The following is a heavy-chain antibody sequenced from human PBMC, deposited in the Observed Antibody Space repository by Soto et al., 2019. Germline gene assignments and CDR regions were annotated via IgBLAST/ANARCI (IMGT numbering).Heavy chain of an antibody. D-gene: IGHD4-17*01. J-gene: IGHJ4*02. Sequence: EVQLVESGGGLVQPGGSLKLSCAASGFTFSGSAMHWVRQASGKGLEWVGRIRSKANSYATAYAASVKGRFTISRDDSNNTAYLQMNSLKTEDTAVYYCTSADCGDYIPVRYWGQGTLVTVSS. V-gene: IGHV3-73*01. CDR3: TSADCGDYIPVRY. CDR1: GFTFSGSA. CDR2: IRSKANSYAT.